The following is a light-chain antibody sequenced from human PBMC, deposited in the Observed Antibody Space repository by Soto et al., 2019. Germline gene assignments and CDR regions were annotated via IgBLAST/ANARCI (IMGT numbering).Light chain of an antibody. CDR3: QQDNTWPLT. J-gene: IGKJ4*01. V-gene: IGKV3-15*01. CDR2: GAS. CDR1: QSVSSN. Sequence: EIVMTQSPSTLSVSPGDRATLSCRASQSVSSNLGWYQQKPGQAPRRLIYGASTRASGIPARFSGSGSGTDFTLTISSLQSEDFALYFCQQDNTWPLTFGGGTRVEI.